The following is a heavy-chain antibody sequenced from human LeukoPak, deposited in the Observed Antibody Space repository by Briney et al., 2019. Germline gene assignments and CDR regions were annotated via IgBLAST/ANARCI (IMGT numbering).Heavy chain of an antibody. CDR2: INHSGST. Sequence: PSETLSLTCAVYGGSFSGYYWSWIRQPPGKGLEWMGEINHSGSTNYNPSLKSRVTISVDTSKNQFSLKLSSVTAADTAVYYCARHELWFGEYYFDYWGQGTLVTVSS. CDR1: GGSFSGYY. J-gene: IGHJ4*02. D-gene: IGHD3-10*01. V-gene: IGHV4-34*01. CDR3: ARHELWFGEYYFDY.